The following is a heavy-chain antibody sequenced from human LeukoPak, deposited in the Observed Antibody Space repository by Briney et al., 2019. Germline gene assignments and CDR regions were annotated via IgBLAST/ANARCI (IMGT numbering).Heavy chain of an antibody. CDR1: GGSISSSSYY. CDR2: IYYSGST. CDR3: ASRGYGGYDSAPLFDS. J-gene: IGHJ4*02. D-gene: IGHD5-12*01. Sequence: SETLSLTCTVSGGSISSSSYYWGWIRQPPGKGLEWIGSIYYSGSTYYNPSLKSRVTISVDTSKNQFSLKLSSVTAADTAVYYWASRGYGGYDSAPLFDSGGRGTLVTVSS. V-gene: IGHV4-39*01.